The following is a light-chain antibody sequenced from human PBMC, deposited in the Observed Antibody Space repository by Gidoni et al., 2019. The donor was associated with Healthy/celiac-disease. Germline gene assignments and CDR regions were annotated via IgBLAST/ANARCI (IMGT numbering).Light chain of an antibody. CDR2: AAS. Sequence: DSKMTKSPSSLSASVGDRVPITCRASQSSSSYLHWYQQKPGTAPKLLIYAASSLNSGVPSRFGGRGSVTYFTLTFSRLQPEDFSTYYCQHSYSTLPPFGQGTQVEIK. CDR3: QHSYSTLPP. J-gene: IGKJ1*01. CDR1: QSSSSY. V-gene: IGKV1-39*01.